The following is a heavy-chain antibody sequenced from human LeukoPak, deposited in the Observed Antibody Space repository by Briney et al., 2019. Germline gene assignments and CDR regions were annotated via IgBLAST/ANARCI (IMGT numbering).Heavy chain of an antibody. V-gene: IGHV3-23*01. CDR1: GITFSNYA. Sequence: GGSLRLSCVASGITFSNYAVSWVRQAPEKGLDWVPVISGSAHKIRYADSVKGRFTISRDNSENIVYLQMNNLRAEDTAVYYCADGYNPYFQHWGQGTLVIVSS. J-gene: IGHJ1*01. CDR2: ISGSAHKI. D-gene: IGHD5-24*01. CDR3: ADGYNPYFQH.